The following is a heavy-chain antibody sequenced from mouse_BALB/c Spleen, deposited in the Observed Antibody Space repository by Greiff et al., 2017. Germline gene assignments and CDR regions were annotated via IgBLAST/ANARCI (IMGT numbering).Heavy chain of an antibody. CDR3: AREGNYYAMDY. D-gene: IGHD2-1*01. Sequence: VQLKESGAELVKPGASVKLSCTASGFNIKDTYMHWVKQRPEQGLEWIGRIDPANGNTKYDPKFQGKATITADTSSNTAYLQLSSLTSEDTAVYYCAREGNYYAMDYWGQGTSVTVSS. CDR2: IDPANGNT. J-gene: IGHJ4*01. V-gene: IGHV14-3*02. CDR1: GFNIKDTY.